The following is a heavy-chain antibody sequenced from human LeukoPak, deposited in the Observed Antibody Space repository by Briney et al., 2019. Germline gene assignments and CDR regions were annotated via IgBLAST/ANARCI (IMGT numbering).Heavy chain of an antibody. CDR2: MNPNSGNT. CDR3: LYLPGSYLAAAAFDI. J-gene: IGHJ3*02. D-gene: IGHD1-26*01. CDR1: GYTFTSYD. Sequence: GASVKVSCKASGYTFTSYDINWVRQATGQGLEWMGWMNPNSGNTGYAQKFQGRVTMTRNTSISTAYMELSSLRSEDTAVYYCLYLPGSYLAAAAFDIWGQGTMVTVSS. V-gene: IGHV1-8*01.